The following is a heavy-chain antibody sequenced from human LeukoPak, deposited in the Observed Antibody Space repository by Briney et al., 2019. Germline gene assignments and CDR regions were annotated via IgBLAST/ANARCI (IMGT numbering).Heavy chain of an antibody. Sequence: GGSLRLSCVASGFPFSAYSMTWVRQAPGKGLDWVSSISVSGGGTYYADSVRGRFTISRDNSKNTLYLHMNSLRAEDTAVYYCVKDWRDESNCGGDCLQYWGQGTLVTVSS. CDR2: ISVSGGGT. CDR3: VKDWRDESNCGGDCLQY. J-gene: IGHJ4*02. CDR1: GFPFSAYS. V-gene: IGHV3-23*01. D-gene: IGHD2-21*02.